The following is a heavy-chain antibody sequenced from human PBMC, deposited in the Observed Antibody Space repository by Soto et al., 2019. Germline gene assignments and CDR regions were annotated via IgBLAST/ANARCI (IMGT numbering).Heavy chain of an antibody. Sequence: QVQLQESGPGLVKPSETLSLTCTVSGGSLSSYYWSWIRQHPGKGLEWMGYIYSSGGTNYNPSLKSRVTISEATYKNQFSLQLSSVTAADTAVYYCARDSSVWEPDAFDIWGQGTMVTVS. D-gene: IGHD6-19*01. J-gene: IGHJ3*02. CDR2: IYSSGGT. V-gene: IGHV4-59*01. CDR1: GGSLSSYY. CDR3: ARDSSVWEPDAFDI.